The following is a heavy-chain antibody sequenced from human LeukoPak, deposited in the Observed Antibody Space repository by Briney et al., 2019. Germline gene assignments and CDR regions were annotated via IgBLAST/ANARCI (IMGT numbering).Heavy chain of an antibody. CDR3: AKDTGDYKGFDY. J-gene: IGHJ4*02. D-gene: IGHD4-17*01. CDR1: GFTFDDYT. Sequence: GSLRLSCAASGFTFDDYTMHWVRQAPGKGLEWVSLISCDGGSTYYADSVKGRFTISRDNSKDSLYLQMNSLRSEDIALYYCAKDTGDYKGFDYWGQGTLVTVSS. V-gene: IGHV3-43*01. CDR2: ISCDGGST.